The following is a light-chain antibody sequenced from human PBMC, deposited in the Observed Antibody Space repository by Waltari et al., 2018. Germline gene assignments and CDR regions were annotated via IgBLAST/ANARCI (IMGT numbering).Light chain of an antibody. CDR2: EVN. V-gene: IGLV2-18*02. J-gene: IGLJ3*02. CDR1: SSDVGSYNH. CDR3: ASYRSGNTWV. Sequence: QSALTQPPSVSGSPGQSVTISCTGTSSDVGSYNHVSWYQQSPGTAPKLIIYEVNNRPSGGPDRVSGSKSGNTASLTISGLQAEDEADYYCASYRSGNTWVFGGGTMLTVL.